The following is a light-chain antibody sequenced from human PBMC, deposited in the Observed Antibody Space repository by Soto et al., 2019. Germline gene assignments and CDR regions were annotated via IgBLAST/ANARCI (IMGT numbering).Light chain of an antibody. Sequence: IVLTQSPATLSLSPGERATLSCRASQSVGSYLAWYQQKAGQAPRLLIYDASNRATGIPARFSGSGSVTDFTLTISSLEPEDFAVYYCQQRSNWPLTFGGGTKVEIK. V-gene: IGKV3-11*01. CDR1: QSVGSY. J-gene: IGKJ4*01. CDR3: QQRSNWPLT. CDR2: DAS.